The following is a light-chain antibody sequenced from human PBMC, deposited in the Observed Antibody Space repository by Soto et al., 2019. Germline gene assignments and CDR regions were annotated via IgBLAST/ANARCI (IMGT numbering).Light chain of an antibody. CDR2: WAS. CDR3: QQYESTPPT. J-gene: IGKJ2*01. Sequence: DIVMTQSPDPLAVSLGERATINCKSSRSVLYSSNNKNYLAWYQQRPGQPPKLLIYWASTRESGVPDRFSGSGSGTDVTLTITSLQAEDVAVYYCQQYESTPPTFGQGTKLEIK. CDR1: RSVLYSSNNKNY. V-gene: IGKV4-1*01.